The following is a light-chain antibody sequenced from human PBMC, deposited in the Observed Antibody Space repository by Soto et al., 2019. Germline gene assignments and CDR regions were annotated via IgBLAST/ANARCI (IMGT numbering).Light chain of an antibody. V-gene: IGKV1-27*01. CDR2: EAS. J-gene: IGKJ1*01. Sequence: DIQMTQSPSSLSASVGDRVTITCRASQGIRHYLAWYQQKPGKVPKLLIYEASNLQSGVPSRFRGGGSGTEFTLTIISLQPEDVATYYCQNFDSDPQTFGQGTKVEIK. CDR1: QGIRHY. CDR3: QNFDSDPQT.